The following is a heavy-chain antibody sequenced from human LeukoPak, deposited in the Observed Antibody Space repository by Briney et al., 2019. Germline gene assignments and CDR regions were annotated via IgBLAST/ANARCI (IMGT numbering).Heavy chain of an antibody. CDR2: ISSSSSYI. CDR1: GFTFSSYS. Sequence: PGGSLRLSCAASGFTFSSYSMNWVRQAPGKGLEWVSSISSSSSYIYYADSVKGRFTISRDNAKNSLYLQMNSLRAEDTAVYYCARASAAYDYSNYWGQGTLVTVSS. D-gene: IGHD4-11*01. CDR3: ARASAAYDYSNY. V-gene: IGHV3-21*01. J-gene: IGHJ4*02.